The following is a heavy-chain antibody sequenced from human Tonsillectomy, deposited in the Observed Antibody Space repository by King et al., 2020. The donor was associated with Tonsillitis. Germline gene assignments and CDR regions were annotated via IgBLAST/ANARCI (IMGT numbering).Heavy chain of an antibody. Sequence: QLQESGPGLVKPSETLSLTCTVSGGSISSYYWSWIRQPPGKGLEWIGYIYYSGSTNNNPSLKSRVTISVDTSKNQFSLKLSSVTAADTAVYYCARDQNYYDSSGYYRGGFDYWGQGTLVTVSS. CDR3: ARDQNYYDSSGYYRGGFDY. J-gene: IGHJ4*02. CDR1: GGSISSYY. CDR2: IYYSGST. D-gene: IGHD3-22*01. V-gene: IGHV4-59*01.